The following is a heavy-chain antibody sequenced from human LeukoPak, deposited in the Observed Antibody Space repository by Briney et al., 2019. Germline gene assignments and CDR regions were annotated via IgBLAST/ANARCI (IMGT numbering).Heavy chain of an antibody. D-gene: IGHD3-22*01. CDR2: ISGSGGGT. CDR1: GITLSNYG. Sequence: PGGSLRLSCAVSGITLSNYGMSWVRQAPGKGLEWVAGISGSGGGTNYADSVKGRFTISRDNSKNTLYLQMNSLRAEDTAVYYCAKRHDSNGPTGYFDYWGQGTLVTVSP. CDR3: AKRHDSNGPTGYFDY. V-gene: IGHV3-23*01. J-gene: IGHJ4*02.